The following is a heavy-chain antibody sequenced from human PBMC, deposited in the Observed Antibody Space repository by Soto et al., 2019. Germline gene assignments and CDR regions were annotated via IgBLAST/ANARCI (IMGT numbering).Heavy chain of an antibody. J-gene: IGHJ3*02. Sequence: SVKVSCKASGFTFTSSAVQWVRQARGQRLEWIGWIVVGSGNTNYAQKFQERVTVTRDMSTSTAYMELSSLRSEDTAVYYCAATPRYCSGGSCYPGGDAFDIWGQGTMVTVSS. CDR1: GFTFTSSA. CDR2: IVVGSGNT. CDR3: AATPRYCSGGSCYPGGDAFDI. D-gene: IGHD2-15*01. V-gene: IGHV1-58*01.